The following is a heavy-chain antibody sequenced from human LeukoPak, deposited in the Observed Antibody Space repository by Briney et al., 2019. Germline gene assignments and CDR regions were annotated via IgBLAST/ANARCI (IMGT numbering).Heavy chain of an antibody. Sequence: ASVKVSCKASGYRFTAYYTHWLRQVPGQGLEWMGWINPETGDPYYGQKFLGRVTMTRDTSISTAYMELSRLTSDDMAVYYCARDPTRGDLSVYWGQGSLVTVSS. J-gene: IGHJ4*02. CDR2: INPETGDP. CDR3: ARDPTRGDLSVY. V-gene: IGHV1-2*02. D-gene: IGHD5-12*01. CDR1: GYRFTAYY.